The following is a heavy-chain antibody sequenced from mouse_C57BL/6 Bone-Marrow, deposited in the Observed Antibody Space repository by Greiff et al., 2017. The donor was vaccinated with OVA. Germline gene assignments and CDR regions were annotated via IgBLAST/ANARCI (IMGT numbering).Heavy chain of an antibody. V-gene: IGHV1-22*01. D-gene: IGHD2-4*01. CDR3: ARRDGYDYTWFAY. CDR1: GYTFTDYN. J-gene: IGHJ3*01. Sequence: EVQLQQPGPELVKPGASVKMSCKASGYTFTDYNMHWVKQSHGKSLEWIGYINPNNGGTSYNQKFKGKATLTVNKSSSTAYMELRSLTSEDSAVYYCARRDGYDYTWFAYWGQGTLVTVSA. CDR2: INPNNGGT.